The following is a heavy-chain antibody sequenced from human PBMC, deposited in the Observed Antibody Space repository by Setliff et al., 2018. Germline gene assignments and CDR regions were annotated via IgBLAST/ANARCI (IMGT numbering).Heavy chain of an antibody. CDR3: ASGSLTRGVNYY. D-gene: IGHD3-10*01. V-gene: IGHV3-21*01. J-gene: IGHJ4*02. CDR1: GFTFSEHY. Sequence: GGSLRLSCVASGFTFSEHYMDWVRQAPGKGLEWVSSISSSSSYIYYADSVKGRLTISRDNAKNSLYLQMNSLRAEDTAVYYCASGSLTRGVNYYWGQGTLVTVSS. CDR2: ISSSSSYI.